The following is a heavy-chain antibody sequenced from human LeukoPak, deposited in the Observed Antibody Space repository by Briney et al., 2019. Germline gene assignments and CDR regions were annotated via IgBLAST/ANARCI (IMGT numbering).Heavy chain of an antibody. J-gene: IGHJ4*02. CDR1: GGSFSYYY. D-gene: IGHD3-3*01. CDR3: ARHPRPERKNYDFWSGQEKDY. V-gene: IGHV4-34*01. Sequence: SETLSLTCAVYGGSFSYYYWSWIRQPPGKGLEWIGEINHTGSSNYNPSLKSRVTISVDTFKNQFSLKLSSVTAADTAVYYCARHPRPERKNYDFWSGQEKDYWGQGTLVTVSS. CDR2: INHTGSS.